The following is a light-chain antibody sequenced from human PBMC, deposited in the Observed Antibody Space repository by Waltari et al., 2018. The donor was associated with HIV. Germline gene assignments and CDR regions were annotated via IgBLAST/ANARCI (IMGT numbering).Light chain of an antibody. J-gene: IGLJ2*01. CDR2: GVN. V-gene: IGLV2-11*01. Sequence: QSALTQPRSVSGSPGQSVSISCTGTISDVGGNRHVSWYQQYPGKAPKLILSGVNTRPSGGPDRFSGSKSGNTASLTISGLQAEDEADYFCYSYAGTSVLFGGGTKLTVL. CDR3: YSYAGTSVL. CDR1: ISDVGGNRH.